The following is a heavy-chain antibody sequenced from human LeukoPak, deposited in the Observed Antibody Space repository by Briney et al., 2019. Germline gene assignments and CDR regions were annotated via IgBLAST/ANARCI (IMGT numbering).Heavy chain of an antibody. CDR2: ITSSSYI. D-gene: IGHD4-17*01. CDR3: ARDLVLYGDY. V-gene: IGHV3-21*01. Sequence: GGSLRLSCAASGFTFSSYSMNWVRQAPGKGLEWVSSITSSSYIYYADSVKGRFTISRDNAKNSPYLRMNSLRAEDTAVYYCARDLVLYGDYWGQGTLVTVSS. CDR1: GFTFSSYS. J-gene: IGHJ4*02.